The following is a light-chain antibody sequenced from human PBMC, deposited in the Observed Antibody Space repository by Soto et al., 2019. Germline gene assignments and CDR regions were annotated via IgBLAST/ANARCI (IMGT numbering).Light chain of an antibody. J-gene: IGKJ1*01. Sequence: IVLTQSPGTLSLSPGARANLSLRARQNIKINYLAWYQQTPGQAPRLLIYGASSRATGIPDRFSGSGSGTDFTLTISRLEPEDSAVDYCQQYGSSPTFGPGTKVDIK. CDR2: GAS. CDR3: QQYGSSPT. V-gene: IGKV3-20*01. CDR1: QNIKINY.